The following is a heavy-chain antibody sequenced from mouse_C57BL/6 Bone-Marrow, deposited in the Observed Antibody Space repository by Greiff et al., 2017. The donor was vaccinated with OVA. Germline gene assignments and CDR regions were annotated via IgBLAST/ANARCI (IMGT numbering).Heavy chain of an antibody. V-gene: IGHV5-16*01. D-gene: IGHD2-5*01. Sequence: EVQLVESEGGLVQPGSSMKLSCTASGFTFSDYYMAWVRQVPEKGLEWVANINYDGSSTYYLDSLKSRFIISRDNAKNILYLQMSSLKSEDTATDYCAREDYSNPYAMDYWGQGTSVTVSS. CDR1: GFTFSDYY. CDR2: INYDGSST. J-gene: IGHJ4*01. CDR3: AREDYSNPYAMDY.